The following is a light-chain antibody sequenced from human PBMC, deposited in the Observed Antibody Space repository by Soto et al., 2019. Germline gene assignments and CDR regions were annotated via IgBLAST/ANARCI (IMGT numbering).Light chain of an antibody. J-gene: IGKJ3*01. CDR2: AVS. V-gene: IGKV1-27*01. CDR3: QNYNSAPFT. Sequence: DIQMTQSPSSLSASVGDRVTITCRASQGIYNDLAWYQQKAGKVPTLLIYAVSTLQLGVPSRFSGSGSGTDFTLTISSLQPEDVATYYCQNYNSAPFTFGPGTKVDNK. CDR1: QGIYND.